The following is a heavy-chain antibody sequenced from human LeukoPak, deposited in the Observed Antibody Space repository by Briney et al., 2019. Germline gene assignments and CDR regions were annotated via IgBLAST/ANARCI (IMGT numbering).Heavy chain of an antibody. V-gene: IGHV3-48*03. J-gene: IGHJ6*02. CDR3: ARSTELSDPYFYYGMDV. D-gene: IGHD1-26*01. CDR2: ISSASGTI. CDR1: GFSFRSFE. Sequence: PGGSLTLSCAASGFSFRSFEMSWVRQAAGKGLECIAYISSASGTIYHADSVKGRFTISRDNANNSLYLQMNSLRAEDTAIYYCARSTELSDPYFYYGMDVWGQGTTVTVSS.